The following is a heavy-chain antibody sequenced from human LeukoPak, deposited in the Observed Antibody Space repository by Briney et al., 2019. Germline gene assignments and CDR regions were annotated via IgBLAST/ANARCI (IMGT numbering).Heavy chain of an antibody. V-gene: IGHV3-74*01. J-gene: IGHJ6*02. CDR2: IKSDGTTT. CDR1: RFTFSNYG. Sequence: GGSLRLSCAASRFTFSNYGMQWVSHVSGKGLVWVSRIKSDGTTTGHADFVKGRFTISRDNAKNTLYLQMNSLRAEDTAVYYCAREWGMDVWGQGTTVTVSS. CDR3: AREWGMDV.